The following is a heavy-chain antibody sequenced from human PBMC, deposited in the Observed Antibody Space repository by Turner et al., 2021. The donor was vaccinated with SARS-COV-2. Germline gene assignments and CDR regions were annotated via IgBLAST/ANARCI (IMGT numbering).Heavy chain of an antibody. CDR2: IIPILGTA. CDR1: GGTFSTYA. V-gene: IGHV1-69*01. Sequence: QVQLVQSGAEVKKPGSSVKVSCKASGGTFSTYAISWVRRAPGQGLKWMGGIIPILGTANYERKFQGRVTITAEEPTSTAYMELSSLRSEDTAVYYWAGGGVGGSSWPKDFDYWGQGTLVTVSS. J-gene: IGHJ4*02. CDR3: AGGGVGGSSWPKDFDY. D-gene: IGHD6-13*01.